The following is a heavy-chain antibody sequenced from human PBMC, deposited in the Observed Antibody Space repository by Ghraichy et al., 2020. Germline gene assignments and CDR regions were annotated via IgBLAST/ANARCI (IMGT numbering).Heavy chain of an antibody. CDR3: ARSEAEVVPAARGIFDY. J-gene: IGHJ4*02. D-gene: IGHD2-2*01. V-gene: IGHV4-31*02. CDR2: IYYSGST. CDR1: GGSISSGGYY. Sequence: SQTLSLTCTVSGGSISSGGYYWSWIRQHPGKGLEWIGYIYYSGSTYYNPSLKSRVTISVDTSKNQFSLKLSSVTAADTAVYYCARSEAEVVPAARGIFDYWGQGTLVTVSS.